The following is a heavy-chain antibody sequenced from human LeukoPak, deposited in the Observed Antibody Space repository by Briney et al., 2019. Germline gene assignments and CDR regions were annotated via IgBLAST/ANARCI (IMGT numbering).Heavy chain of an antibody. CDR3: ARQGRTTNWFDP. D-gene: IGHD1-1*01. CDR2: VYYTGTT. CDR1: GGSISSSSYY. V-gene: IGHV4-61*05. J-gene: IGHJ5*02. Sequence: SETLSLTCTVSGGSISSSSYYWTWIRQPPGKRLEWIGYVYYTGTTDSNPSLKSRLTISVDPSNNHFSLNLYSVTAADTAVYYCARQGRTTNWFDPWGQGTLVTVSS.